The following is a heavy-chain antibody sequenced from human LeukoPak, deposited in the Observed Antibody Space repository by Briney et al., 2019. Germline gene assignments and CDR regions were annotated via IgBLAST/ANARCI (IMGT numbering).Heavy chain of an antibody. V-gene: IGHV4-59*01. Sequence: SETLSLTCTVSGGSISSYYWSWIRQPPGKGLEWIGYIYYSGSTNYNPSLKSRVTISVDTSKNQFSLKLSSVTAADTAVYYCARAEVKRQLVLGTWFDPWGQGTLVTVSS. J-gene: IGHJ5*02. CDR3: ARAEVKRQLVLGTWFDP. D-gene: IGHD6-13*01. CDR2: IYYSGST. CDR1: GGSISSYY.